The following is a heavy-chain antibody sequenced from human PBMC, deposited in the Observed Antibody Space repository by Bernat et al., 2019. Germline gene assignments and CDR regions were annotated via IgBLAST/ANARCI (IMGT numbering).Heavy chain of an antibody. CDR1: GFTVSSNY. J-gene: IGHJ6*02. CDR2: IYSGGST. CDR3: ARGGGYYYYYYGMDV. Sequence: EVQLVETGGGLIQPGGSLRLSCAASGFTVSSNYMSWVRQAPGKGLEWVSVIYSGGSTYSADSVKGRFTITRDNTKNTLYLQMNSLRAEDTAVYYCARGGGYYYYYYGMDVWGQGTTVTVSS. D-gene: IGHD4-23*01. V-gene: IGHV3-53*02.